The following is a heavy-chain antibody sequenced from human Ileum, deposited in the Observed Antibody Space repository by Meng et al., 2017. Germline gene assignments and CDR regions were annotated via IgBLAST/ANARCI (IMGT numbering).Heavy chain of an antibody. V-gene: IGHV6-1*01. J-gene: IGHJ4*02. CDR2: TYYRSKWYS. CDR3: ASGSGSLDY. Sequence: QVTLQQSGPGLVKPSQPLSPTCAVSGGSVSSNIAAWNWIRQSPLRGLEWLGRTYYRSKWYSEYAVSVKSRISITPDTSKNQFSLQMNSVTPEDTAVYYCASGSGSLDYWGPGTLVTVSS. D-gene: IGHD3-3*01. CDR1: GGSVSSNIAA.